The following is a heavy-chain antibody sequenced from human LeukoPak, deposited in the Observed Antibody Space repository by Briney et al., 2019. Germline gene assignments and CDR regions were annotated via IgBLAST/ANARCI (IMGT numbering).Heavy chain of an antibody. Sequence: ASVKVSCKASGGTFSSYAISWVRQAPGQGLEWMGRIIPILGIANYAQKFQGRVTITADKSTSTAYMELSSLRSEDTAVYYCASRYGDYEDKYFQHWGQGTLVTVSS. CDR2: IIPILGIA. J-gene: IGHJ1*01. CDR1: GGTFSSYA. D-gene: IGHD4-17*01. CDR3: ASRYGDYEDKYFQH. V-gene: IGHV1-69*04.